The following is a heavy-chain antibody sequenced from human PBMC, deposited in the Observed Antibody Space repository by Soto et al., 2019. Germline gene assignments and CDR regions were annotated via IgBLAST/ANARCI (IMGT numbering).Heavy chain of an antibody. D-gene: IGHD3-22*01. CDR1: GFTFSNYW. Sequence: GGSLRLSCAASGFTFSNYWMHWVRQAPGKGLVWVSRINFDGSSTSNADSVKGRFTISRDNAKNTLYLQMNSLRAEDTAVYYCARGTNYYDSSVYYGYWGQGTLVTVSS. J-gene: IGHJ4*02. V-gene: IGHV3-74*01. CDR2: INFDGSST. CDR3: ARGTNYYDSSVYYGY.